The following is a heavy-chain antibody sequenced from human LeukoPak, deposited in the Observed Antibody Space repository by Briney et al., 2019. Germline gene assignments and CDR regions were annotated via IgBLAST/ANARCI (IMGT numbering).Heavy chain of an antibody. J-gene: IGHJ4*02. CDR1: GFTFSSYA. CDR2: ISGSGGST. V-gene: IGHV3-23*01. D-gene: IGHD6-19*01. Sequence: GGSLRLSCAASGFTFSSYAMSWVRQAPGKGLEWVSAISGSGGSTYYADSVKGRFTISRDNSKNTLYLQMNSLRAEDTAVYYCARHSQWLVRGYFDYWGQGTLVTVSS. CDR3: ARHSQWLVRGYFDY.